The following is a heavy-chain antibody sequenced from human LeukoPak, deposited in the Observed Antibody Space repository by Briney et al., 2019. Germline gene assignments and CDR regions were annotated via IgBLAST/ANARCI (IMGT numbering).Heavy chain of an antibody. CDR1: GFTFSSYG. J-gene: IGHJ4*02. CDR2: ISYDGSNK. V-gene: IGHV3-30*18. CDR3: AKDISYGGNLPLGGDY. Sequence: PGWSLRLSCAASGFTFSSYGMHWVRQAPGKGLEWVAVISYDGSNKYYADSVKGRFTISRDNSKNTLYLQMNSLRAEDTAVYYCAKDISYGGNLPLGGDYWGQGTLVTVSS. D-gene: IGHD4-23*01.